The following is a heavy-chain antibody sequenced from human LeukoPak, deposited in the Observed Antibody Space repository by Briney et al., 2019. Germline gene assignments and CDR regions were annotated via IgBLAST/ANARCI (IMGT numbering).Heavy chain of an antibody. CDR1: GYSISSGYY. CDR3: ARVDSGERPSGWFDP. J-gene: IGHJ5*02. CDR2: IYHSGST. V-gene: IGHV4-38-2*02. Sequence: SETLSLTCTVSGYSISSGYYWGWIRQPPGKGLEWIGSIYHSGSTYYNPSLKSRVTISVDTSKNQFSLKLSSVTAADTAVYYCARVDSGERPSGWFDPWGQGTLVTVSS. D-gene: IGHD7-27*01.